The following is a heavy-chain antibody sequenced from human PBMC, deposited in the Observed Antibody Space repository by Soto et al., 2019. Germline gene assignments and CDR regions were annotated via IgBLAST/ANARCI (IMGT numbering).Heavy chain of an antibody. V-gene: IGHV1-69*02. J-gene: IGHJ1*01. CDR1: GGTFSSYT. Sequence: SVKVSCKASGGTFSSYTISWVRQAPGQGLEWMGRIIPILGIANYAQKFQGWVTMTRDTSISTAYMELSRLRSDDTAVYYCARGWRRGVPGSYEHWGQGTLVTVSS. CDR3: ARGWRRGVPGSYEH. D-gene: IGHD3-10*01. CDR2: IIPILGIA.